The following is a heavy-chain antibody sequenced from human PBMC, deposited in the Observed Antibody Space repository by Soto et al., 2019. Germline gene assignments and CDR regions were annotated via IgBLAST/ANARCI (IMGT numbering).Heavy chain of an antibody. J-gene: IGHJ6*02. CDR2: ISSYSGNT. V-gene: IGHV1-18*01. CDR3: AMVVNYVTPTPQDV. D-gene: IGHD2-21*01. CDR1: GYIFVNYG. Sequence: QVQLVQSGDEVRKPGSSVKVSCKASGYIFVNYGIAWVRQAPGQGLEWMGWISSYSGNTHYASKVQGTPTITTETATRTVYIDLGSLPSDDTAVYYCAMVVNYVTPTPQDVWGQGTTVTVSS.